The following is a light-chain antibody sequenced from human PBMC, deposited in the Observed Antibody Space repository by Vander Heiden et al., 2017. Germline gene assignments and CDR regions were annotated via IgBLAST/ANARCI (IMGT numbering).Light chain of an antibody. CDR2: KAS. V-gene: IGKV1-5*03. J-gene: IGKJ1*01. Sequence: DIQMNQSPSTLSASVGDRVTITCRASQTISTYLAWYQQKPGKAPKLLIYKASTLESGVPSRFSGSGSGTEFTLTISSLQPDDFATYYCQQYNSFLWTFGQGTKVEIK. CDR1: QTISTY. CDR3: QQYNSFLWT.